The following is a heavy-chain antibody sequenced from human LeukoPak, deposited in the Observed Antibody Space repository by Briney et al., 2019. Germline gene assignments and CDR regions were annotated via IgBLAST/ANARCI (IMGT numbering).Heavy chain of an antibody. V-gene: IGHV3-48*04. CDR1: GFTFTTYS. J-gene: IGHJ4*02. CDR3: TRGSQWDLLGSCDY. D-gene: IGHD1-26*01. CDR2: ISQTSSSA. Sequence: PGGSLRLSCAASGFTFTTYSMIWVRQAPGKGLEGVSFISQTSSSAHYADSVRGRFTISRDNAKNSVYLQMNSLRAEDTAVYYCTRGSQWDLLGSCDYWGQGTLVSVSS.